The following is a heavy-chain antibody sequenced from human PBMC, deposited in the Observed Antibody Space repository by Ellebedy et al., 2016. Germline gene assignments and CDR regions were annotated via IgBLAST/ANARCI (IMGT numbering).Heavy chain of an antibody. CDR1: GCTFSSFA. J-gene: IGHJ6*02. CDR3: ARCRPAYSSGWYVGGHIGGMDV. CDR2: ISTDAFST. D-gene: IGHD6-19*01. Sequence: GESLKISXAASGCTFSSFAMSWVRQAPGRGLEWVSTISTDAFSTYYADSVKGRFTFSRDNSKNTLYLQVNSLRAQYTAIYYCARCRPAYSSGWYVGGHIGGMDVWGQGTTVTVSS. V-gene: IGHV3-23*01.